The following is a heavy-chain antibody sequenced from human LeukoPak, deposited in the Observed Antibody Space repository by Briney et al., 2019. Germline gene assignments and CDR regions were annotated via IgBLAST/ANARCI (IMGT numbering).Heavy chain of an antibody. D-gene: IGHD6-19*01. J-gene: IGHJ4*02. V-gene: IGHV1-69*05. CDR1: GGTFSSYA. CDR2: IIPIFGTA. CDR3: ARVGSGWYFWSYFDY. Sequence: SVKVSCKASGGTFSSYAISWVRQAPGQGLEWMGGIIPIFGTANYAQKFQGSVTMTRNTSISTAYMELSSLRSEDTAVYYCARVGSGWYFWSYFDYWGQGTLVTVSS.